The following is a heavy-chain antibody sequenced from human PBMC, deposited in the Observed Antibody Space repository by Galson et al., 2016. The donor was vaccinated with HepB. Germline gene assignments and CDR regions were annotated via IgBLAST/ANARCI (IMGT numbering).Heavy chain of an antibody. D-gene: IGHD3-10*01. J-gene: IGHJ6*02. CDR1: GLTFDDYA. CDR3: AKEMGPYYYGSGSYSLSPPHDYGMDV. V-gene: IGHV3-9*01. Sequence: SLRLSCAVSGLTFDDYAMQWVRQAPGKGLEWVSGISWDSGSIGYADSVKGRFTISRDNATNSLYLQMNSLRAEDTALYYCAKEMGPYYYGSGSYSLSPPHDYGMDVWGQGTTVTVSS. CDR2: ISWDSGSI.